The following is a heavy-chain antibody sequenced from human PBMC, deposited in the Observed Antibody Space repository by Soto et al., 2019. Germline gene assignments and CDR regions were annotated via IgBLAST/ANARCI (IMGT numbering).Heavy chain of an antibody. CDR1: GGSISSGGYY. Sequence: PSETLSLTCAVSGGSISSGGYYWSWIRQHPGKGLEWIGFISYSGSTNYNPYLKSRVTISVDTSKKQYSLKLSSVTAADTAVYYCARLVYDSSGYRPGWGQGTLVTVSS. CDR3: ARLVYDSSGYRPG. J-gene: IGHJ4*02. CDR2: ISYSGST. D-gene: IGHD3-22*01. V-gene: IGHV4-61*08.